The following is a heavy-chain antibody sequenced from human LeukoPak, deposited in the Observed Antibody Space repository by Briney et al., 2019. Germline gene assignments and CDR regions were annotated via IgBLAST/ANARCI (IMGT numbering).Heavy chain of an antibody. D-gene: IGHD5-18*01. J-gene: IGHJ4*02. Sequence: PGGSLRLSCAASGFTFSSYAMHWVRQAPGKGLEWVAVISYDGSNKYYADSVKGRLTISRDNSKNTLYLQMNSLRAEDTAVYYCARSFGYGYYFDYWGQGTLVTVSS. CDR2: ISYDGSNK. CDR3: ARSFGYGYYFDY. V-gene: IGHV3-30-3*01. CDR1: GFTFSSYA.